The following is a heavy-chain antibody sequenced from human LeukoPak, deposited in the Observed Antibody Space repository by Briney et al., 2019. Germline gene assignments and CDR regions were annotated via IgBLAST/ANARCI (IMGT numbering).Heavy chain of an antibody. CDR3: ARRLRFLEWLLSPFDY. CDR1: GFTFSSYS. D-gene: IGHD3-3*01. J-gene: IGHJ4*02. CDR2: ISSSSYI. V-gene: IGHV3-21*01. Sequence: GGSLRLSCAASGFTFSSYSMNWVRQAPGKGLEWVSSISSSSYIYYADSVKGRFTISRDNAKNSLYLQMNSLRAEDTAVYYCARRLRFLEWLLSPFDYWGQGTLVTVSS.